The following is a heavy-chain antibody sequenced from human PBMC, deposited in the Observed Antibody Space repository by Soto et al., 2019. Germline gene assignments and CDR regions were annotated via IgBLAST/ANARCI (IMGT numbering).Heavy chain of an antibody. CDR1: GFTFNNYA. D-gene: IGHD1-26*01. V-gene: IGHV3-23*01. CDR2: ISGSGGST. Sequence: SLRLSCAASGFTFNNYAMNWVRQAPGKGLEWVSTISGSGGSTYYADSVKGRFTISRDNSKNTLYLQMNSLRAEDTAVYYCAKSEWELLNWFDPWGQGTLVTVSS. J-gene: IGHJ5*02. CDR3: AKSEWELLNWFDP.